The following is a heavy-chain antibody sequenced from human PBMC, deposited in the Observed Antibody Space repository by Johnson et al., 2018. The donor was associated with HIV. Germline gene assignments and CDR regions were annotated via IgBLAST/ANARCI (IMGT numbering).Heavy chain of an antibody. D-gene: IGHD4-17*01. V-gene: IGHV3-66*01. CDR1: GFTFSDYY. Sequence: MQLVESGGGLVKPGGSLRLSCAASGFTFSDYYMSWIRQAPGKGLEWVSVIYSGGSTYYADSVKGRFTISRDNSKNTLYLQMNSLRAEDTAVYYCARELRAGGAFDIWGQGTMVTVSS. CDR3: ARELRAGGAFDI. J-gene: IGHJ3*02. CDR2: IYSGGST.